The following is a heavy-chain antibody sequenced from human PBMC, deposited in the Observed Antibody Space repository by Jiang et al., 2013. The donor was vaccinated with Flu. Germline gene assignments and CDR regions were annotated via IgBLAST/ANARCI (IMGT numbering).Heavy chain of an antibody. Sequence: VQSGSELKKPGASVKVSCRASGYTFTPYAVNWVRQAPGQGLEWMEWINTNTGNPTFAQGFTGRFVFSFDTSVSTAYLQISSLRADDTGVYYCATPSPPFTTGGDYYYGLDVWAQGTTVTVSS. J-gene: IGHJ6*02. D-gene: IGHD3-22*01. V-gene: IGHV7-4-1*02. CDR2: INTNTGNP. CDR3: ATPSPPFTTGGDYYYGLDV. CDR1: GYTFTPYA.